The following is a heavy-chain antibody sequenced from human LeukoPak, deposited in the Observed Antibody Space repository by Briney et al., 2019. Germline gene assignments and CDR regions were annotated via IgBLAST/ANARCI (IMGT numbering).Heavy chain of an antibody. V-gene: IGHV1-69*05. Sequence: SVKVPCKASGGTFSSYAISWVRQAPGQGLEWMGGIIPIFGTANYAQKFQGRVTITTDESTSTAYMELSSLRSEDTAVYYCAREVVVVVAAMRNGNWFDPWGQGTLVTVSS. J-gene: IGHJ5*02. CDR3: AREVVVVVAAMRNGNWFDP. D-gene: IGHD2-15*01. CDR2: IIPIFGTA. CDR1: GGTFSSYA.